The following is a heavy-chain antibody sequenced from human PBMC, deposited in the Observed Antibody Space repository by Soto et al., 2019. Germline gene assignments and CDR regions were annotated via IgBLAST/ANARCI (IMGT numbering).Heavy chain of an antibody. Sequence: QVQLVQSGAEMKKPGASVKVSCKASGFISWLRQAPGQGLEWMGWISAYNGNTNYAQKFQGRVTMTTDTSTSTAYTELRSLRSDDTAVYYCARDRNYYDSSRHAFDIWGQGTMVTVSS. CDR2: ISAYNGNT. CDR3: ARDRNYYDSSRHAFDI. J-gene: IGHJ3*02. V-gene: IGHV1-18*01. CDR1: GF. D-gene: IGHD3-22*01.